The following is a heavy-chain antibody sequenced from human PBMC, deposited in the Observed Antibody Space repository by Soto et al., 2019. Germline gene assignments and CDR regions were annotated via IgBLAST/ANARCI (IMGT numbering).Heavy chain of an antibody. V-gene: IGHV1-69*02. D-gene: IGHD3-10*01. CDR3: ATSFGSGSRAFDY. J-gene: IGHJ4*02. Sequence: QVQLVQSGAEVKKPGSSVKVSCKASGDTFNFYTINWVRQAPGLGLEWMGRFNPILSFTNSALKFQGRVTLTADKSTSTSSMVLGSLRSEDTAIYYCATSFGSGSRAFDYWGQGALVTVSS. CDR2: FNPILSFT. CDR1: GDTFNFYT.